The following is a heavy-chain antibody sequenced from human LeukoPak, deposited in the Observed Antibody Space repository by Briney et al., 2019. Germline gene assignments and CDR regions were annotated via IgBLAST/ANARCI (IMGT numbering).Heavy chain of an antibody. J-gene: IGHJ4*02. V-gene: IGHV3-23*01. CDR1: GFTFSSYA. CDR3: AKGAEYYDFWGGWVNYFDY. Sequence: GGSLRLSCAASGFTFSSYAMSWVRQAPGKGLEWVSAISGSGGSTYYADSVKGRFTISRDNSKNTLYLQMNSLRAEDTAVYYCAKGAEYYDFWGGWVNYFDYWGQGTLVTVSS. D-gene: IGHD3-3*01. CDR2: ISGSGGST.